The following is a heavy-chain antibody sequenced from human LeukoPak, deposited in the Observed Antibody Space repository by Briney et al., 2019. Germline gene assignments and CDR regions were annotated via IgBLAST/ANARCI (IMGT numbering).Heavy chain of an antibody. J-gene: IGHJ4*02. CDR3: ARGPLIDY. CDR1: GDSISTSNSY. CDR2: IYHSGST. Sequence: PSETLSLTCTVSGDSISTSNSYWGWIRQPQGKGLEWIGEIYHSGSTKYNPSLKSRVTISVDKSKNQFSLRLSSVTAADTAVYYCARGPLIDYWGQGTLLTVSS. V-gene: IGHV4-61*05.